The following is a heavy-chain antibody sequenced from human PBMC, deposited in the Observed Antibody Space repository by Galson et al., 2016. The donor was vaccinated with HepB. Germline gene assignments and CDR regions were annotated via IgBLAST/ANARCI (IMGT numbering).Heavy chain of an antibody. CDR3: ARGAGEYDGFEM. CDR1: GFTFSRSW. J-gene: IGHJ3*02. Sequence: GSLRLSCAASGFTFSRSWMSWVRQAPGKGLEWVANIEEDGSAKYYVDSVKGRFTTARDNAKNTVHLQMNSLRAEDTAVYYCARGAGEYDGFEMWGQGTRVTVSS. V-gene: IGHV3-7*01. CDR2: IEEDGSAK. D-gene: IGHD3-10*01.